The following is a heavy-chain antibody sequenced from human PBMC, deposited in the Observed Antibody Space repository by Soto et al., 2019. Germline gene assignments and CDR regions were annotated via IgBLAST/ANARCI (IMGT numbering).Heavy chain of an antibody. J-gene: IGHJ3*02. D-gene: IGHD6-19*01. CDR3: ARVAAVAGNDAFDI. V-gene: IGHV1-18*04. Sequence: SVKVSCKASGYTFTSYGISWVRQAPGQGLEWMGWISAYNGNTNYAQKLQGRVTMTTDTSTSTAYMELRSLRSDDTAVYYCARVAAVAGNDAFDIWGQGTMVTVSS. CDR2: ISAYNGNT. CDR1: GYTFTSYG.